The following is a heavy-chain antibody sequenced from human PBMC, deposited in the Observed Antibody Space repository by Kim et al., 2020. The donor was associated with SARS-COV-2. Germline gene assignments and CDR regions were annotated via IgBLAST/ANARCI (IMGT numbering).Heavy chain of an antibody. J-gene: IGHJ6*02. CDR1: GFTFSSYW. CDR2: IKQDVSEK. Sequence: GGSLRLSCAASGFTFSSYWMSWVRQAPGKGLEWVANIKQDVSEKYYVDSVKGRFTISRDNAKNSLYLQMNSLRAEDTAVYYCARVSIFGVVTIYGMDVWGQGTTVTVSS. V-gene: IGHV3-7*03. D-gene: IGHD3-3*01. CDR3: ARVSIFGVVTIYGMDV.